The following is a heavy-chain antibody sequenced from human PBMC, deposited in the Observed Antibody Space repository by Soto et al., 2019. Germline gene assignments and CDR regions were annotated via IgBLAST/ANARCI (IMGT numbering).Heavy chain of an antibody. CDR2: IWYDGSNK. D-gene: IGHD3-10*01. Sequence: QVQLVESGGGVVQPGRSLRLSCAASGFTFSSYGMHWVRQAPGKGLEWVAVIWYDGSNKYYADSVKGRFTISRDNSKNTLYLQMNSLRAEDTAVYYCARVEVTVTMVRGVIYPRYYYGMDVWGQGTTVTVSS. CDR3: ARVEVTVTMVRGVIYPRYYYGMDV. CDR1: GFTFSSYG. J-gene: IGHJ6*02. V-gene: IGHV3-33*01.